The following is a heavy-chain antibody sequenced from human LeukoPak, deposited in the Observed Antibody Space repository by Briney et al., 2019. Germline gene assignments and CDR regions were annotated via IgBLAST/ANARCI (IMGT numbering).Heavy chain of an antibody. V-gene: IGHV3-23*01. D-gene: IGHD1-26*01. CDR2: IINSGDT. J-gene: IGHJ6*01. CDR3: AKMKGHPLPKYYMDV. Sequence: PGGSLRLSCAASGFTFSNFAMSWVRRTPGKGLEWVSGIINSGDTLYGDSVKGRFTISRDNSKNTLYLKMNSLRAEDTAIYYCAKMKGHPLPKYYMDVWGQGTTVTVSS. CDR1: GFTFSNFA.